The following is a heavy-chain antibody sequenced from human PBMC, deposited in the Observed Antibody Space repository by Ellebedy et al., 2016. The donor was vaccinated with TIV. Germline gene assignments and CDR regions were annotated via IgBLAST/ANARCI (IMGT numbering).Heavy chain of an antibody. CDR3: SRDEYDPSDNYYDSSGYYYLDY. V-gene: IGHV3-30*03. CDR1: GFTFSSYG. D-gene: IGHD3-22*01. CDR2: ISYDGSNK. J-gene: IGHJ4*02. Sequence: GESLKISCAASGFTFSSYGMHWVRQAPGKGLEWVAVISYDGSNKYYADTVKGRFTISRDNSKNTLYLQMNSLRAEDTAVYYCSRDEYDPSDNYYDSSGYYYLDYWGQGTLVTVSS.